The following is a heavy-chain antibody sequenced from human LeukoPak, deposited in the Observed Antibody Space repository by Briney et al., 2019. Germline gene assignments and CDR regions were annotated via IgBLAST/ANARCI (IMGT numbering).Heavy chain of an antibody. D-gene: IGHD1-7*01. CDR1: GGSISSHY. CDR3: ARTVTTAILYYYYYMDV. Sequence: SETLSLTRTVSGGSISSHYWSWIRQPPGKGLEWIGYIYYSGSTNYNPSLKSRVTISVDTSKNQFSLKLSSVTAADTAVYYCARTVTTAILYYYYYMDVWGKGTTVTVSS. V-gene: IGHV4-59*11. CDR2: IYYSGST. J-gene: IGHJ6*03.